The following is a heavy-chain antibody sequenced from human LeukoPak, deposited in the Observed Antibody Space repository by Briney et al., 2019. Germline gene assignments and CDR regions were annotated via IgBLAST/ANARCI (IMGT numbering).Heavy chain of an antibody. CDR3: ARDSDSSGYYTPYFDY. V-gene: IGHV3-33*01. Sequence: PGGSLRLSCAASGFTFSSYGMHWVRQAPGKGLEWVAVIWYDGSNKYYADSVKGRFIISRDNSKNTLYLQMNSLRAEDTAVYYCARDSDSSGYYTPYFDYWGQGTLVTVSS. CDR2: IWYDGSNK. D-gene: IGHD3-22*01. J-gene: IGHJ4*02. CDR1: GFTFSSYG.